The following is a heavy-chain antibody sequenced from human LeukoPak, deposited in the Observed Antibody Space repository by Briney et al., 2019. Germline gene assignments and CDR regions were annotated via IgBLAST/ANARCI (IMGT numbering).Heavy chain of an antibody. V-gene: IGHV1-2*02. D-gene: IGHD2-15*01. Sequence: ASVKVSCKASGYTFTGYYMHWVRQAPGQGLEWMGWINPNSGGTNYAQKFQGRVTMTRDTSISTAYMELIRLRSDVTAVYYCAREQNSYCSGGSCYSSPNFDYWGQGTLVTVSS. J-gene: IGHJ4*02. CDR3: AREQNSYCSGGSCYSSPNFDY. CDR1: GYTFTGYY. CDR2: INPNSGGT.